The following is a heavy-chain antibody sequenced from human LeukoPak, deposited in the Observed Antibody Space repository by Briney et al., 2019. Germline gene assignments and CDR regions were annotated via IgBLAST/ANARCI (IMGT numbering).Heavy chain of an antibody. CDR2: ISRTGGII. J-gene: IGHJ4*02. CDR1: GFTFSTYS. V-gene: IGHV3-48*02. CDR3: ARSLRPDY. Sequence: GGSLRLSCAASGFTFSTYSMGWVRQAPGKGLEWVSSISRTGGIIYYSDSVKGRFTISRDNANNSLILQMNSLRDEDTAMYYCARSLRPDYWGQGTLVTVSS.